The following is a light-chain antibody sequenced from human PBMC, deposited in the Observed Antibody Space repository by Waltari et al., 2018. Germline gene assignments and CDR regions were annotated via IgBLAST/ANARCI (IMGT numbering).Light chain of an antibody. CDR1: QSVSSNY. V-gene: IGKV3-20*01. J-gene: IGKJ2*01. CDR3: QQYGRSWNT. CDR2: GSS. Sequence: EIVFTQSPGTLSLSPGERATLPCRASQSVSSNYLAWYQQRPGQAPRLLIHGSSSRATGIPDRFSGSGSGTDFTLTISRLEPEDFAVYYCQQYGRSWNTFGQGTKLEIK.